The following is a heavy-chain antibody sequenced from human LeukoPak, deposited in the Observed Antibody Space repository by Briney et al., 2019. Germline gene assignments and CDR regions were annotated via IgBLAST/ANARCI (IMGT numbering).Heavy chain of an antibody. CDR3: ARGRGTFGGVIADY. J-gene: IGHJ4*02. Sequence: ASVKVSCKASGYTFTGYFIHWVRQAPGQGLEWMGIINPSGGSTSYAQKFQGRVTMTRVTPTSTVYMELSSLRSEDTAVYYCARGRGTFGGVIADYWGQGTLVTVSS. CDR1: GYTFTGYF. D-gene: IGHD3-16*02. V-gene: IGHV1-46*01. CDR2: INPSGGST.